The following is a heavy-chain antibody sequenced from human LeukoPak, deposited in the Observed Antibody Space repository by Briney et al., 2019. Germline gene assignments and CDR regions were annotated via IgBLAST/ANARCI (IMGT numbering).Heavy chain of an antibody. V-gene: IGHV3-30*18. CDR1: VFTFTDFG. CDR2: ISFDGNDN. CDR3: AKDLMIGSLGGSYYYGLDV. Sequence: PGGSLRLSCAASVFTFTDFGMHWVRQAPGKGLEWVAGISFDGNDNYYSDSVKGRFSISRDESKNTLLLQVNSLRPEDTAVYYCAKDLMIGSLGGSYYYGLDVWGQGTTVIVSS. D-gene: IGHD3-22*01. J-gene: IGHJ6*02.